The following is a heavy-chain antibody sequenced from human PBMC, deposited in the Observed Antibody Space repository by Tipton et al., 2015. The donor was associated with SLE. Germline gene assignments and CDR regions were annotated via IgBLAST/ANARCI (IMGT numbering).Heavy chain of an antibody. J-gene: IGHJ3*02. CDR2: IYYSGST. CDR1: GGSFSGYY. CDR3: ASNTRGAFDI. V-gene: IGHV4-34*01. Sequence: TLSLTCAVYGGSFSGYYWSWIRQPPGKGLEWIGSIYYSGSTYYNPSLKSRVTISVDTSKNQFSLKLSSVTAADTAVYYCASNTRGAFDIWGQGTMVTVSS. D-gene: IGHD1-26*01.